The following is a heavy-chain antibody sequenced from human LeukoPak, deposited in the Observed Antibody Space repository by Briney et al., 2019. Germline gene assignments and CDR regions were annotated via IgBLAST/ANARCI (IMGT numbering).Heavy chain of an antibody. J-gene: IGHJ5*02. D-gene: IGHD6-13*01. Sequence: GASVKVSCKASGYTFTSYYMHWVRQAPGQGLEWMGIINPSGGSTSYAQKFQGRVTMTTDTSTSTVYMELSSLRSEDTAVYYCARDREEQQLMNWFDPWGQGTLVTVSS. CDR2: INPSGGST. CDR3: ARDREEQQLMNWFDP. V-gene: IGHV1-46*01. CDR1: GYTFTSYY.